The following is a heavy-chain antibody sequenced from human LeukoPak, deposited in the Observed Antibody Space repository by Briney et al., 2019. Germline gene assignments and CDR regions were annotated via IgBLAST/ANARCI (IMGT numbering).Heavy chain of an antibody. J-gene: IGHJ4*02. CDR3: AKVKGSSWLTDY. D-gene: IGHD6-13*01. CDR1: GFTFSSYG. V-gene: IGHV3-30*18. Sequence: QPGGSLRLPCAASGFTFSSYGMHWVRQAPGKGLEWVAIISYDGSNKYYADSVKGRFTNSRDNSKNTLYLQMNSLRAEDTAVYYCAKVKGSSWLTDYWGQGTLVTVSS. CDR2: ISYDGSNK.